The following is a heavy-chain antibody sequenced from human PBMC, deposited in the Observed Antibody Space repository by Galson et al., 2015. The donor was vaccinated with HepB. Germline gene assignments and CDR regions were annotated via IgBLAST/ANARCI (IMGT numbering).Heavy chain of an antibody. CDR2: IYHSGST. D-gene: IGHD3-22*01. J-gene: IGHJ4*02. CDR1: GASISSGGYS. CDR3: AGDPRSSGYPPV. V-gene: IGHV4-30-2*01. Sequence: TLSLTCAVSGASISSGGYSWSWIRQPPGEGLEWIGYIYHSGSTYYNPSLKSRVAILVDRSKNHFSLELSSVTAADTAVYYCAGDPRSSGYPPVWGQGTLVTVSS.